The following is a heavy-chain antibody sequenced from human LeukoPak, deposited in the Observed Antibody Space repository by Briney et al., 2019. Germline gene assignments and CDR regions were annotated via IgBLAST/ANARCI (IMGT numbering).Heavy chain of an antibody. V-gene: IGHV1-8*02. Sequence: RASVRVSCKASGYTFTNFEINWVRQATGQGLEWMGWINPNTGDSGSIQRFQGRVTLSRSTSINTAYMELSSLRSEDTAVYYCAREHAYCGGDCYPSPFDYWGQGTLVTVSS. J-gene: IGHJ4*02. CDR1: GYTFTNFE. D-gene: IGHD2-21*02. CDR2: INPNTGDS. CDR3: AREHAYCGGDCYPSPFDY.